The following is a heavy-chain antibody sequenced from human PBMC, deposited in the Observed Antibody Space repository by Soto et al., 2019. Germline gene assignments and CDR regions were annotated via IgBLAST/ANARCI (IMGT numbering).Heavy chain of an antibody. Sequence: QVQLVESGGGVVQPGRSLRLSCAASGFTFSSYAMHWVRQAPGKGLEWVAVISYDGSNKYYADSVKGRFTISRDNSKNTLYLQINSLRDEDTAVYYCARDRGTMIVVVSTWYYFDYWGQGTLVTVSS. CDR1: GFTFSSYA. D-gene: IGHD3-22*01. CDR3: ARDRGTMIVVVSTWYYFDY. CDR2: ISYDGSNK. J-gene: IGHJ4*02. V-gene: IGHV3-30-3*01.